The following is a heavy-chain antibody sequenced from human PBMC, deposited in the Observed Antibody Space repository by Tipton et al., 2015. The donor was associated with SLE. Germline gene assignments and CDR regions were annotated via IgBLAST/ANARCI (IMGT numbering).Heavy chain of an antibody. J-gene: IGHJ4*02. CDR2: IFYSGSTNFTRT. Sequence: GLVKPSETLSLTCTVSGGSLSDHYWSWIRQPPGKGLEWICYIFYSGSTNFTRTNYNPSLNSRFTISLDTSKNQFSLRLTSVTAADTAIYYCAKDYNHDNADYNWGQGTLVIVSS. CDR3: AKDYNHDNADYN. D-gene: IGHD4-17*01. V-gene: IGHV4-59*11. CDR1: GGSLSDHY.